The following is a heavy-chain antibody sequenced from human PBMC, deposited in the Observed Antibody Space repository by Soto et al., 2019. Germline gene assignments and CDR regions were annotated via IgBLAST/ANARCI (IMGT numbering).Heavy chain of an antibody. Sequence: QVRLIQSGTEVKKPGASVKVSCSLSGSALTELSLHWVRQAPGKGLEWMGCSDREDGETFYAQRFKGRLTMTEDTSTNTAYRELRSLGSEDRAVYYCTRGNWFDPCVQGTLGVVSS. J-gene: IGHJ5*02. V-gene: IGHV1-24*01. CDR1: GSALTELS. CDR2: SDREDGET. CDR3: TRGNWFDP.